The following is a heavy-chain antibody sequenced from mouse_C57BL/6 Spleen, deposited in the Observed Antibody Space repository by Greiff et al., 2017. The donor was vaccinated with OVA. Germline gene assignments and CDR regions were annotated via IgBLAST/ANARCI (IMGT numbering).Heavy chain of an antibody. Sequence: EVNGVESGGGLVKPGGSLKLSCAASGFTFSSYAMSWVRQTPEKRLEWVATISDGGSYTYYPDNVKGRFTISRDNAKNNLYLQMSHLKSEDTAMYYCAREGGTTVVADYWGQGTTLTVSS. V-gene: IGHV5-4*01. CDR2: ISDGGSYT. CDR3: AREGGTTVVADY. CDR1: GFTFSSYA. D-gene: IGHD1-1*01. J-gene: IGHJ2*01.